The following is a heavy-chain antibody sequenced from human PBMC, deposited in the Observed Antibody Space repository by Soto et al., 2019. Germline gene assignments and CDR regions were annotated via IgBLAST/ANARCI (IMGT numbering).Heavy chain of an antibody. CDR3: AKDVYSSSWYGPGYDY. CDR1: GFTFSSYA. CDR2: ISGSGGST. Sequence: PGGSLRLSCAASGFTFSSYAMSWVRQAPGKGLEWVSAISGSGGSTYYADSVKGRFTISRDNSKNTLYLQMNSLRAEDTAVYYCAKDVYSSSWYGPGYDYWGQGTLVTVSS. J-gene: IGHJ4*02. V-gene: IGHV3-23*01. D-gene: IGHD6-13*01.